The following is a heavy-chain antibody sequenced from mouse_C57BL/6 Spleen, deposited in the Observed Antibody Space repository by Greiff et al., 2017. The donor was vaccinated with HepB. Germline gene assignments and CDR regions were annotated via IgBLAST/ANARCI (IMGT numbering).Heavy chain of an antibody. CDR1: GYSITSGYY. J-gene: IGHJ3*01. CDR3: ASEGLDYGFAY. V-gene: IGHV3-6*01. D-gene: IGHD2-4*01. Sequence: VQLQQSGPGLVKPSQSLSLTCSVTGYSITSGYYWNWIRQFPGNKLEWMGYISYDGSNNYNPSLKNRISITRDTSKNQFFLKLNSVTTEDTATYYCASEGLDYGFAYWGQGTLVTVSA. CDR2: ISYDGSN.